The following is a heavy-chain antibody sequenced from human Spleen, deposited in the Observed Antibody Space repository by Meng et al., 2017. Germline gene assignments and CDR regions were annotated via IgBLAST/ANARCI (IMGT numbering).Heavy chain of an antibody. CDR3: ARNIGYSSTSYLGVYYFDY. Sequence: SETLSLTCTVSGGSLNSGSSYWSWVRQPPGKGLEFIGNVFYSGNTNYNPSLKSRLTISLDTSNNQFSLRLTSVTAADTAIYYCARNIGYSSTSYLGVYYFDYWGQGTLVTVSS. CDR2: VFYSGNT. V-gene: IGHV4-61*01. D-gene: IGHD6-13*01. J-gene: IGHJ4*02. CDR1: GGSLNSGSSY.